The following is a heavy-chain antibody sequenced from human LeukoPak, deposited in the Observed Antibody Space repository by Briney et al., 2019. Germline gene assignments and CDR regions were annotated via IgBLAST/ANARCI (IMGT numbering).Heavy chain of an antibody. CDR3: ARGQAYYDFWSGHSSPDY. V-gene: IGHV4-34*01. D-gene: IGHD3-3*01. J-gene: IGHJ4*02. CDR1: GGSFSGYY. Sequence: PSETLSLTCAVYGGSFSGYYWSWIRQPPVKGLEWIGEINHSGSTNYNPSLKSRVTISVDTSKNQFSLKLSSVTAADTAVYYCARGQAYYDFWSGHSSPDYWGQGTLVTVSS. CDR2: INHSGST.